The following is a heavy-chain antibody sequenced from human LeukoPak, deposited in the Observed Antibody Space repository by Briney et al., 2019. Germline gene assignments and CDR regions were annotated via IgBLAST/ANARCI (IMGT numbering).Heavy chain of an antibody. CDR3: AKDQSLPNGIAAAGTGGLGN. Sequence: PGGSLRLSCAASGFTFDDYTMHWVRQAPGKGLEWVSLISWDGGSTYYADSVKGRFTISRDNSKNSLYLQMNSLRTEDTALYYCAKDQSLPNGIAAAGTGGLGNWGQGTLVTVSS. J-gene: IGHJ4*02. D-gene: IGHD6-13*01. CDR1: GFTFDDYT. CDR2: ISWDGGST. V-gene: IGHV3-43*01.